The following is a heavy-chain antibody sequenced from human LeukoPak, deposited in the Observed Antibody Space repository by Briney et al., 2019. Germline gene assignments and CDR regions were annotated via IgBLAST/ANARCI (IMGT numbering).Heavy chain of an antibody. J-gene: IGHJ4*02. D-gene: IGHD3-22*01. CDR1: GYTFTSYY. V-gene: IGHV1-46*01. CDR3: AREESDSSGYYPLFDY. CDR2: INPSGGST. Sequence: ASVKVSCKASGYTFTSYYMHWVRQAPGQGLEWMGIINPSGGSTSYAQKLQGRVTMTRDTSTSTVYMELSSLRSEDTAVYYCAREESDSSGYYPLFDYWGQGTLVTVSS.